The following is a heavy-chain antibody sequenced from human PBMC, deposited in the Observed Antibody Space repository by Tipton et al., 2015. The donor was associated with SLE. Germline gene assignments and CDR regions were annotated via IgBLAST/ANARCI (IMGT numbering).Heavy chain of an antibody. CDR3: AKAPRAVSTCLDA. D-gene: IGHD1-14*01. CDR2: FGGGRGST. Sequence: SLRLSCAASGFAFASYNMVWVRQAPGKGLEWVSSFGGGRGSTYYADSGKGRFTISRDNSKNTLYLQMNSLRVEDTVVYYFAKAPRAVSTCLDACGLVSLFTVSS. J-gene: IGHJ5*02. CDR1: GFAFASYN. V-gene: IGHV3-23*01.